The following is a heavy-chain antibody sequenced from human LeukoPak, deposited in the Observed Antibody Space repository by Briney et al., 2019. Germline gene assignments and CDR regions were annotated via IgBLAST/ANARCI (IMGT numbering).Heavy chain of an antibody. D-gene: IGHD3-22*01. CDR2: ISYDGSNK. CDR1: GFTFSSYA. Sequence: GGSLRLSCAASGFTFSSYAMHWVRQAPGKGLEWVAVISYDGSNKYYADSVKGRFTISRDNSKNTLYLQMNSLRAEDTAVYYCARDPLVVVIQSDAFDIWDQGTMVTVSS. J-gene: IGHJ3*02. V-gene: IGHV3-30-3*01. CDR3: ARDPLVVVIQSDAFDI.